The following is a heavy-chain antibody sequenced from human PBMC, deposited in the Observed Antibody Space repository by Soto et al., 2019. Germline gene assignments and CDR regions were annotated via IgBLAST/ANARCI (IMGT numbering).Heavy chain of an antibody. V-gene: IGHV6-1*01. CDR2: TYYRSKWYN. D-gene: IGHD1-7*01. J-gene: IGHJ6*02. Sequence: SQTLSLTCVISGDSVSSNSAAWNWIRQSPSRGLEWLGRTYYRSKWYNDYAVSVKSRITINPDTSKKQFSLQLNSVTPEDTAVYYFARDPHLAPGWNYGYGMDVWGQGTTVTVSS. CDR1: GDSVSSNSAA. CDR3: ARDPHLAPGWNYGYGMDV.